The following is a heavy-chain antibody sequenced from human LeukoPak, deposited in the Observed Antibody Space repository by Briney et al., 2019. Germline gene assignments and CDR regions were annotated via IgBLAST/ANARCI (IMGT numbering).Heavy chain of an antibody. V-gene: IGHV4-59*01. CDR3: ARRNSSSYYYYYYMDV. D-gene: IGHD1-14*01. CDR1: GFTFSDYY. J-gene: IGHJ6*03. Sequence: GSLRLSCAASGFTFSDYYMSWIRQPPGKGLEWIGYIYYSGSTNYNPSLKSRVTISVDTSKNQFSLKLSSVTAADTAVYYCARRNSSSYYYYYYMDVWGKGTTVTVSS. CDR2: IYYSGST.